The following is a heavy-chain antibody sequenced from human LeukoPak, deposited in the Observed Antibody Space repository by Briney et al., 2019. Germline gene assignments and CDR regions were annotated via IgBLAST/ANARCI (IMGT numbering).Heavy chain of an antibody. V-gene: IGHV3-66*01. J-gene: IGHJ4*02. CDR3: AREYPPWPPDY. Sequence: PGGSLRLSCAASGFAVSSNYMSWVRQAPGKGLEWVSVIYSGGSTYYADSVKGRFTISRDNSKSTLYLQMNSLRAVDTAVYYCAREYPPWPPDYWGQGTLVTVSS. CDR1: GFAVSSNY. CDR2: IYSGGST.